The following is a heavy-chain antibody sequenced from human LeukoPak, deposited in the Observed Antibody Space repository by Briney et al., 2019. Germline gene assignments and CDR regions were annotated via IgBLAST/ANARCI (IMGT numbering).Heavy chain of an antibody. D-gene: IGHD3-9*01. J-gene: IGHJ1*01. CDR1: GFTVSSNY. V-gene: IGHV3-66*01. CDR2: IFSGGTT. CDR3: GYFDPPTGY. Sequence: GGSLRLSCAVSGFTVSSNYMSWVRQAPGMGLEWVSVIFSGGTTYYADSVKGRFTISRDNSKNTLYLHVNSLRAEDTAVYYCGYFDPPTGYWGQGTLVTVSS.